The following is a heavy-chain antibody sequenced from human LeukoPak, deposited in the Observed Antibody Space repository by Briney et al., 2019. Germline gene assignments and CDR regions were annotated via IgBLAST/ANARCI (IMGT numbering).Heavy chain of an antibody. D-gene: IGHD3-10*01. V-gene: IGHV3-48*03. CDR3: VKDRTGTYTLDY. CDR2: ISSSGSTI. Sequence: GGSLRLSCAASGFTFSSYEMSWVRQAPGKGLEWVSYISSSGSTIYYADSVKGRFTISRDNSKNTLNLQMNSLRAEDTAVYYCVKDRTGTYTLDYWGQGTLVTVSS. CDR1: GFTFSSYE. J-gene: IGHJ4*02.